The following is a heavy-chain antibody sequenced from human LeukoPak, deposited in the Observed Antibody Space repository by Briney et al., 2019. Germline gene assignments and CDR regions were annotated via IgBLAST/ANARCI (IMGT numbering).Heavy chain of an antibody. V-gene: IGHV3-48*03. CDR2: ISSSGSTI. CDR1: GFTFSSYE. J-gene: IGHJ4*02. Sequence: QPGGSLRLSCAASGFTFSSYEMNWVRRAPGKGLEWVSYISSSGSTIYYADSVKGRFTISRDNAKNSLYLQMNSLRAEDTAVYYCARRLAASGNYWGQGTLVTVSS. CDR3: ARRLAASGNY. D-gene: IGHD6-6*01.